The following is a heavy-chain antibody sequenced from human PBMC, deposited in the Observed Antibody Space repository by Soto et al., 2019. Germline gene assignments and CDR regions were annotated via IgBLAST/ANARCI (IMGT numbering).Heavy chain of an antibody. J-gene: IGHJ4*02. CDR1: GYSFPNYW. CDR3: ERHERRSGYTRSDY. Sequence: GESLKISCKGSGYSFPNYWIGWVRQMPGKGLEWMGIIYPGDSDTRYSPSFQGQVTISADKSISTAYLQWSSLKASDTAIYYCERHERRSGYTRSDYWGQGTPVTVSS. V-gene: IGHV5-51*01. D-gene: IGHD6-13*01. CDR2: IYPGDSDT.